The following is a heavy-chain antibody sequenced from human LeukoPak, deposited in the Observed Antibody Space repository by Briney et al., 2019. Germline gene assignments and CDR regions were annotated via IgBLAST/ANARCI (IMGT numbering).Heavy chain of an antibody. D-gene: IGHD6-19*01. CDR3: ARSRGSSGWEPLDY. CDR2: ISYDGSNK. V-gene: IGHV3-30-3*01. J-gene: IGHJ4*02. CDR1: GFTFSSYA. Sequence: GGSLRLSCAASGFTFSSYAMHWVRQAPGKGLEWVAVISYDGSNKYYADSVKGRFTISRDNSKNTLYLQMNSLRAEDTAVYYCARSRGSSGWEPLDYWGQGTLVTVSS.